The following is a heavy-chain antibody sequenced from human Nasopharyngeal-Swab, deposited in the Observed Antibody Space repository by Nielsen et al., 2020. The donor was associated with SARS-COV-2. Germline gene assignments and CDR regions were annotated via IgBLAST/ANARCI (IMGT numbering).Heavy chain of an antibody. D-gene: IGHD3-10*01. V-gene: IGHV3-30*03. Sequence: GGSLRLSCAASGFTFSSYGMHWVRQAPGKGLEWVAVISYDGSNKYYADSVKGRFTISRDNSKNTLYLQMNSLRAEDTAVYYCARDPGMVRGVIIIRYYYGMDVWGQGTTVTVSS. CDR1: GFTFSSYG. J-gene: IGHJ6*02. CDR2: ISYDGSNK. CDR3: ARDPGMVRGVIIIRYYYGMDV.